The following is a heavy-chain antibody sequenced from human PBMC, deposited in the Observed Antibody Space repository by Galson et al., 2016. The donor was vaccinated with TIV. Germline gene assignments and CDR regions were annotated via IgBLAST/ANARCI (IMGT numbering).Heavy chain of an antibody. J-gene: IGHJ6*02. CDR2: IGAGGTNI. CDR3: ARDTSQLGSENYYSPRMGVDV. D-gene: IGHD3-10*02. V-gene: IGHV3-11*04. CDR1: GFTFSDYY. Sequence: SLRLSCAASGFTFSDYYMSWIRQAPGKGLEWVSYIGAGGTNINFIDSVKGRFTISRDDAKNLLYLQMNSLRAEDTAVYYCARDTSQLGSENYYSPRMGVDVCGQGTTVTVSS.